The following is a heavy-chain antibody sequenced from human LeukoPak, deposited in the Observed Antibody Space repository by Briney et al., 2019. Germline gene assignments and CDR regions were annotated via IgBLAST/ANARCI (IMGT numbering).Heavy chain of an antibody. CDR3: ARDEVEGVDI. Sequence: SETLSLTCAVSGGSISSGGYSWSWIRQPPGKGLEWIGYIYHSGSTYYNPSLKSRVTISVDTSKNQFSLKLSSVTAADTAVYYCARDEVEGVDIWGQGTMVTVSS. V-gene: IGHV4-30-2*01. J-gene: IGHJ3*02. CDR1: GGSISSGGYS. CDR2: IYHSGST.